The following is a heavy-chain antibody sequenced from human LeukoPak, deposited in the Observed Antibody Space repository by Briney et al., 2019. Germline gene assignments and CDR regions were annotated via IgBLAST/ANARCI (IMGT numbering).Heavy chain of an antibody. V-gene: IGHV3-21*01. CDR3: ARAVNYYDSSGCQY. D-gene: IGHD3-22*01. Sequence: PGGSLRLSCAASGFTFSSYSMNWVRQAPGKGLEWVSSISSSSSYIYYADSVKGRFTISRDNAKNSLYLQMNSLRAEDTAVYYCARAVNYYDSSGCQYWGQGTLVTVSS. CDR2: ISSSSSYI. J-gene: IGHJ4*02. CDR1: GFTFSSYS.